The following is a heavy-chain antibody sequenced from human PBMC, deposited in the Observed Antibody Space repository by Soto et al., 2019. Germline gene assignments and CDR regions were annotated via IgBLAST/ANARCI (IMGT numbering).Heavy chain of an antibody. D-gene: IGHD6-19*01. CDR3: AKEESSGWYTYFDY. V-gene: IGHV3-30*18. CDR2: ISYDGSNK. CDR1: GFIFSGYD. J-gene: IGHJ4*02. Sequence: QVQLVESGGGVVQPGRSLRLSCAASGFIFSGYDIHWVCQAPGKGLEWVAGISYDGSNKYYADSVKGRFTISRDNSKNTLFLQMSSLRAEDTAVHFCAKEESSGWYTYFDYWGQGILVTVST.